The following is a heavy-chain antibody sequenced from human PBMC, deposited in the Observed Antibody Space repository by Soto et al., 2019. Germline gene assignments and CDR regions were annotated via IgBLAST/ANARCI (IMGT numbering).Heavy chain of an antibody. CDR3: ARGLTRYDILTGYYPYFDY. CDR1: GYTFTSYG. D-gene: IGHD3-9*01. V-gene: IGHV1-18*01. CDR2: ISAYNGNT. Sequence: ASVKVSCKASGYTFTSYGISWVRQAPGQGLEWMGWISAYNGNTNYAQKLQGRVTMTTDASTSTAYMELRSLRSDDTAVYYCARGLTRYDILTGYYPYFDYWGQGTLVTVSS. J-gene: IGHJ4*02.